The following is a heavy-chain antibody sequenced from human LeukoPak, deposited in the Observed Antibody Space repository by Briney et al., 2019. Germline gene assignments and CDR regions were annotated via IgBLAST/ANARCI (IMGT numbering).Heavy chain of an antibody. D-gene: IGHD3-10*01. CDR1: GFTFSTYT. Sequence: GGSLRLSCAASGFTFSTYTMNWVRQAPGKGLEWISYISNSSNTIYYADSVKGRFTISRDNAKNSLFLQMNSLRVEGTAVYYCATTEFLDHWGQGTLVTVSS. CDR2: ISNSSNTI. J-gene: IGHJ4*02. V-gene: IGHV3-48*01. CDR3: ATTEFLDH.